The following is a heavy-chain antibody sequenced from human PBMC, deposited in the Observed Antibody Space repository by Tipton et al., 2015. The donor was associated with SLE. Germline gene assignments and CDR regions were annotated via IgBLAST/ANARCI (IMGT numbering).Heavy chain of an antibody. V-gene: IGHV4-59*01. CDR3: ARYSLTNWHLDF. J-gene: IGHJ2*01. D-gene: IGHD2-15*01. Sequence: TLSLTCTVSGGSMSTYYWSWIRLPPGKGLEWIGYIYYSGGTSYNPSLNSRVTISVDTSRNQFSLKLTSVTAADSAVYYCARYSLTNWHLDFWGRGSLVPVSS. CDR1: GGSMSTYY. CDR2: IYYSGGT.